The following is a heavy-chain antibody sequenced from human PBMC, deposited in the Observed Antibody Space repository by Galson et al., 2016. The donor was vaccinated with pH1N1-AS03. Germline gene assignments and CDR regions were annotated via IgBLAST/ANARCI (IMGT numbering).Heavy chain of an antibody. CDR1: GATFSSYT. CDR3: AANHHDTSGGLDY. CDR2: FIPILGLV. J-gene: IGHJ4*02. D-gene: IGHD3-22*01. Sequence: QSGAEVKKPGSSVKVSCRPSGATFSSYTINWVRQAPGQGLEWMGRFIPILGLVNSAQKFQGRVTITADTSSSTAYMELSSLKSDDTAVYYCAANHHDTSGGLDYWGQGTLVIVSS. V-gene: IGHV1-69*02.